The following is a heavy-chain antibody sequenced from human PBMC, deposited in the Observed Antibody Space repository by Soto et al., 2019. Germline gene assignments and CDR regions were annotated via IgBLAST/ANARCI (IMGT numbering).Heavy chain of an antibody. CDR2: ISGSGGST. V-gene: IGHV3-23*01. J-gene: IGHJ4*02. CDR3: AKDRAYYDFWSGYYFDY. CDR1: GFTFSSYA. D-gene: IGHD3-3*01. Sequence: GGSLRLSCAASGFTFSSYAMSWVRQAPGKGLEWVSAISGSGGSTYYADSVKGRFTISRDNSKNTLDLQMNSLRAEDTAVYYCAKDRAYYDFWSGYYFDYWGQGTLVTVSS.